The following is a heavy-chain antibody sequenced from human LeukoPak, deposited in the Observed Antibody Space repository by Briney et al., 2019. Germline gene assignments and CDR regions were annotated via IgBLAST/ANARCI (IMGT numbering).Heavy chain of an antibody. CDR1: GGSISGSY. CDR2: IYYSGST. CDR3: ARDGVNWILDY. Sequence: SETLSLTCTVSGGSISGSYWSWIRQPPGKGLDWIGYIYYSGSTNYNPSLKSRVTISVDTSKNQFSLKLSSVTAADTAVYYCARDGVNWILDYWGQGTLVTVSS. D-gene: IGHD2-2*03. J-gene: IGHJ4*02. V-gene: IGHV4-59*01.